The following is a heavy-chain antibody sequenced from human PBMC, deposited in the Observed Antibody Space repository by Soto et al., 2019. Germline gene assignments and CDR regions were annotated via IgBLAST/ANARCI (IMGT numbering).Heavy chain of an antibody. CDR3: ARDNSRDVYNFLASYFDL. V-gene: IGHV3-23*01. J-gene: IGHJ2*01. CDR2: VSASGLNT. CDR1: GFTFSNAW. D-gene: IGHD6-13*01. Sequence: GGSLRLSCAASGFTFSNAWMSWVRQAPGKGLEWVSGVSASGLNTDYADPVKGRFYISRDNSKNTVSLHMNTLRAEDTAVYYCARDNSRDVYNFLASYFDLWGRGALVTVSS.